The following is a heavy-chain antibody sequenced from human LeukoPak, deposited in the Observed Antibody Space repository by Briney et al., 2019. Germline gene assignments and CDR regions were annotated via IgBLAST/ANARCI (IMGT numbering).Heavy chain of an antibody. CDR1: GYSFTSYW. CDR2: IYPGDSDT. J-gene: IGHJ3*02. CDR3: ARHELYCTNGVCQTYAFDI. Sequence: GESLKISCKGSGYSFTSYWIGWVRQMPGKGLEWMGIIYPGDSDTRYSPSFQGQVTISADKSISTAYLQWSSLKASDTAMYYCARHELYCTNGVCQTYAFDIWGQGTMVTVSS. D-gene: IGHD2-8*01. V-gene: IGHV5-51*01.